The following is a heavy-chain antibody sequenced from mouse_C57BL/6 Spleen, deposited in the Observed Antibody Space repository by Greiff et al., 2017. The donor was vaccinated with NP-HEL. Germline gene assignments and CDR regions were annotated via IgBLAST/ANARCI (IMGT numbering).Heavy chain of an antibody. V-gene: IGHV1-64*01. CDR1: GYTFTSYW. J-gene: IGHJ4*01. CDR3: ARAIFGERGAMDY. CDR2: IHPNSGST. Sequence: QVQLQQPGAELVKPGASVKLSCKASGYTFTSYWMHWVKQRPGQGLEWIGMIHPNSGSTNYNEKFKSKATLTVDKSSSTAYMQLSSLTSEDSAVYYCARAIFGERGAMDYWGQGTSVTVSS.